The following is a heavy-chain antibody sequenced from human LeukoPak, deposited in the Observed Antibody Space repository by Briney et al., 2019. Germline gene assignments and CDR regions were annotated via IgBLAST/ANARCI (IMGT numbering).Heavy chain of an antibody. CDR2: INSDGGGT. D-gene: IGHD4-17*01. CDR3: ARSPYGGYGDN. J-gene: IGHJ4*02. V-gene: IGHV3-74*01. Sequence: GGSLRLSCAASGFTFSSYWMHWVRHPQGKGLGWVSRINSDGGGTTYADSVKGRFTISRDNARNTLYLQMNSLRAEDTAVYYCARSPYGGYGDNWGQGTLVTVSS. CDR1: GFTFSSYW.